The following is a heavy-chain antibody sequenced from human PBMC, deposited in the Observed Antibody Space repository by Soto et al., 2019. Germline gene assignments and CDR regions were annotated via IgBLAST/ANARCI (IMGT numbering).Heavy chain of an antibody. V-gene: IGHV4-39*01. CDR1: GGSISSSSYY. CDR3: ARQPRIVTGYSGHFDE. CDR2: IYYSGST. Sequence: ASETLSLTCTVSGGSISSSSYYWGWIRQPPGKGLEWIGSIYYSGSTYYNPSLKSRVTISVDTSKNQFSLKLSSVTAADTAVYYCARQPRIVTGYSGHFDEWGQGNLVPLSS. J-gene: IGHJ4*02. D-gene: IGHD3-9*01.